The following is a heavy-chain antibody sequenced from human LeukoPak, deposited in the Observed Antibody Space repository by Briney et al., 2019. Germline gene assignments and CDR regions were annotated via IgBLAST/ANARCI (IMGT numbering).Heavy chain of an antibody. V-gene: IGHV3-23*01. CDR1: GFTFSSYA. D-gene: IGHD3-3*01. Sequence: GGSLRLSCAASGFTFSSYAMSWVRQAPGKGLEWVSAISGSGGSTYYADSVKGRFTISRDNSKNTLYLQMNSLRAEDTAVFYCAKVTDGGVVIIMFDYWGQGTLVTVSS. CDR2: ISGSGGST. CDR3: AKVTDGGVVIIMFDY. J-gene: IGHJ4*02.